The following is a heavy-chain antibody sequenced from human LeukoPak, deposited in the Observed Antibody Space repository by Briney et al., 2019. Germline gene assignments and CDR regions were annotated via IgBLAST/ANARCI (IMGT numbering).Heavy chain of an antibody. CDR2: LNGRGINT. CDR3: AKGRATFGVDANDY. Sequence: GGSLRVSCAASGFCFSTYAMAWVRQAPGKGLEWVSALNGRGINTYYADSVKGRFTISRDNSKNTLFLQIDSLRAEDTAVYYCAKGRATFGVDANDYWGQGTLVTVSS. CDR1: GFCFSTYA. J-gene: IGHJ4*02. V-gene: IGHV3-23*01. D-gene: IGHD3-3*01.